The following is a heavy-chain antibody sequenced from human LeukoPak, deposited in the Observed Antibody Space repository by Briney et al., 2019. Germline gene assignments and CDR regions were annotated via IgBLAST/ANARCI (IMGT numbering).Heavy chain of an antibody. Sequence: SETLSLTCAVCGGSFSGYYWSWIRQPPGKGLEWIGEINHSGSTNYNPSLKSRVTISVDTSKNQFSLKLSSVTAADTAVYYCAGTYYYDSSGYNAFDYWGQGTLVTVSS. D-gene: IGHD3-22*01. CDR3: AGTYYYDSSGYNAFDY. V-gene: IGHV4-34*01. CDR2: INHSGST. J-gene: IGHJ4*02. CDR1: GGSFSGYY.